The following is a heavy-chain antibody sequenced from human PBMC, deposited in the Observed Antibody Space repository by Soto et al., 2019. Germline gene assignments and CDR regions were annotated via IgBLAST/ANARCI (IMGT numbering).Heavy chain of an antibody. CDR2: IIPISETT. J-gene: IGHJ6*02. V-gene: IGHV1-69*01. CDR3: ARSQGSSTSLEIYYYYYYGMDV. Sequence: QVQLVQSGAEVKKPGSSVKVSCKASGGTFSSYAISWVRQAPGQGLEWMGGIIPISETTNYAQKFQGRVTITADESKSTASMELSSLRSEDTAVSSCARSQGSSTSLEIYYYYYYGMDVWGQGTTVTVSS. D-gene: IGHD2-2*01. CDR1: GGTFSSYA.